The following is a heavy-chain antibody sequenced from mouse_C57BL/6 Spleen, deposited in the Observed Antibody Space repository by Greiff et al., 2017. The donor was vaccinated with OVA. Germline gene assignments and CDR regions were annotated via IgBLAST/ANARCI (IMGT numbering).Heavy chain of an antibody. J-gene: IGHJ3*01. CDR1: GYTFTSYW. CDR2: IYPSDSET. D-gene: IGHD1-1*01. CDR3: ARPGSPQAWFAY. Sequence: QVQLQQPGAELVRPGSSVKLSCKASGYTFTSYWMDWVKQRPGQGLEWIGNIYPSDSETHYNQKFKDKATLTVDKSSSTAYMQLSSLTSEDSAVYYCARPGSPQAWFAYWGQGTLVTVSA. V-gene: IGHV1-61*01.